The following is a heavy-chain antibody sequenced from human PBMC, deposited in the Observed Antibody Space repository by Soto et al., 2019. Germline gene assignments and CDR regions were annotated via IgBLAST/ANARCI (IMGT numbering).Heavy chain of an antibody. CDR3: ATGGLYSSSWYYYYYGMDV. CDR2: INPNSGGT. D-gene: IGHD6-13*01. V-gene: IGHV1-2*02. CDR1: GYTFTGYY. Sequence: ASVKVSCKASGYTFTGYYMHWVRQAPRQGLEWMGWINPNSGGTNYAQKFQGRVTMTRDTSISTAYMELSRLRSDDTAVYYCATGGLYSSSWYYYYYGMDVWGQGTTVTVAS. J-gene: IGHJ6*02.